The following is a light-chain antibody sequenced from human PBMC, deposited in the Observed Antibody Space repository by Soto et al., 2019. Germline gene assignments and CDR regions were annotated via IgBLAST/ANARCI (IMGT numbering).Light chain of an antibody. V-gene: IGKV1-39*01. CDR2: AAS. Sequence: DIQMTQSPASLSASVGDRVTVTCRASQNIGTYLSWYQQQPGKAPKLLIYAASTLQSGVPSRFSGSGSGTDFTLTISSLQPEDFATYYCQQSSGIPYAFGQGTNAEIK. CDR1: QNIGTY. CDR3: QQSSGIPYA. J-gene: IGKJ2*01.